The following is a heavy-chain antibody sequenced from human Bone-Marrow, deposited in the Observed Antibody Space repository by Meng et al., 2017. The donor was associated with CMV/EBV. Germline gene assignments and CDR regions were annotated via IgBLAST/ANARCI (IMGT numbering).Heavy chain of an antibody. CDR1: GGSFSAYY. CDR3: ARNGPTYCSSTSCSLDPFDY. J-gene: IGHJ4*02. CDR2: IDHSGST. D-gene: IGHD2-2*01. V-gene: IGHV4-34*01. Sequence: SETLSLTCAVYGGSFSAYYWSWIRQPPGKGLEWIGEIDHSGSTNYHPSLKSRVTISVDTSKNQFSLKLSSVIAADTAVYYCARNGPTYCSSTSCSLDPFDYWGQGTLVTVSS.